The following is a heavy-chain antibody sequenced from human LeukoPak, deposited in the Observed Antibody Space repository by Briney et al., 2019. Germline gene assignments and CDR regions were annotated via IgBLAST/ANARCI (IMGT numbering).Heavy chain of an antibody. CDR3: AKGSYYDSSGSFYFDY. Sequence: GGSLRPSCVASGFTFGKYWMSWVRQAPGKGLEWVANIKLDGSEKNYVDSVKGRFTISRDNSKNTLYVQVNSLGTEDTAAYYCAKGSYYDSSGSFYFDYWGQGTLVAVSS. CDR2: IKLDGSEK. V-gene: IGHV3-7*03. CDR1: GFTFGKYW. J-gene: IGHJ4*02. D-gene: IGHD3-22*01.